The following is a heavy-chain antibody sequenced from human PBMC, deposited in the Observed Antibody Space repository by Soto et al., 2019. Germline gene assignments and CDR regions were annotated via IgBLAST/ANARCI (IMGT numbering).Heavy chain of an antibody. J-gene: IGHJ4*01. Sequence: GGSLRLSCAGSGFTFSSYAMSWVRQAPGKWLEWVSAISGSGGSTYYADSVKGRFTISRDNSKNTLYLQMNSLRAEDTAVYYWAKGYSSSSNTFDYWGQGTLVTSPQ. D-gene: IGHD6-13*01. CDR2: ISGSGGST. V-gene: IGHV3-23*01. CDR1: GFTFSSYA. CDR3: AKGYSSSSNTFDY.